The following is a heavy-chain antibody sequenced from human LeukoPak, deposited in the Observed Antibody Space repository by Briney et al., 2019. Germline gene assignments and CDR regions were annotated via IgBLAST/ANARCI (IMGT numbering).Heavy chain of an antibody. V-gene: IGHV3-7*01. Sequence: GGSLRLSCAASGFTFSSYWMTWVRQAPGKGLEWAANIIQDGSEKNYVDSVKGRFTISRDNAKNSLYLQMNSLRAEDTAVYFCARDRLIGGGRYYNYWGQGTLVTVSS. CDR2: IIQDGSEK. D-gene: IGHD1-26*01. CDR1: GFTFSSYW. J-gene: IGHJ4*02. CDR3: ARDRLIGGGRYYNY.